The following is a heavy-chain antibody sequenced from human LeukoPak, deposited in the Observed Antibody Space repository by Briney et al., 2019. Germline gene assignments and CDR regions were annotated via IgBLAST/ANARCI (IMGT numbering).Heavy chain of an antibody. J-gene: IGHJ4*02. V-gene: IGHV3-7*01. CDR3: ARGSTYYDSSGQVPFDY. Sequence: GGSLRLSCAASGFAFSSYWMDWVRQAPGKGPEWVANLKHDGIEKYLVDSVKGRFTISRDNAKNSLYLQMNSLRAEDTAVYYCARGSTYYDSSGQVPFDYWGQGTLVTVSS. CDR2: LKHDGIEK. D-gene: IGHD3-22*01. CDR1: GFAFSSYW.